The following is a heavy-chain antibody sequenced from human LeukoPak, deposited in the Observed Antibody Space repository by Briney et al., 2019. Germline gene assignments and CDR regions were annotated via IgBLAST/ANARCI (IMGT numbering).Heavy chain of an antibody. CDR3: AREPRYAFDI. Sequence: GGSLRLSCAASGYTFSSYSMNWVRQAPGKGLEWASYISSSSSTIYYADSVKGRFTISRDNIKNSLYLQMNSLRADDTAVYYCAREPRYAFDIWGQGTMVTVSS. V-gene: IGHV3-48*04. CDR1: GYTFSSYS. CDR2: ISSSSSTI. J-gene: IGHJ3*02.